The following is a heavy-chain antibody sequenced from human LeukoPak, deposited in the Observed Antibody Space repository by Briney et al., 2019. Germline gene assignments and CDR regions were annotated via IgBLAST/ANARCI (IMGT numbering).Heavy chain of an antibody. V-gene: IGHV3-74*01. CDR1: GFSFSGHW. CDR3: ARGPNSNWSGLDF. J-gene: IGHJ4*02. D-gene: IGHD6-6*01. Sequence: GGSLRLSCTASGFSFSGHWMHWARHLPGKGLVWVSRISPTGSTTSYADSVKGRFTVSRDDAKNTLYLQVNNLRAEDTAVYYCARGPNSNWSGLDFWGQGTLLTVSS. CDR2: ISPTGSTT.